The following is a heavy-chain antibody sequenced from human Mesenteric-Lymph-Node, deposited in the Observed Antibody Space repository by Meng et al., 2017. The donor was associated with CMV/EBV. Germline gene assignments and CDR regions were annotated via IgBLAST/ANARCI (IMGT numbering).Heavy chain of an antibody. J-gene: IGHJ3*02. CDR3: ARDHVAGWVEGGLDI. V-gene: IGHV1-69*05. CDR1: GGGFNTNV. Sequence: SVKVSCKASGGGFNTNVISWVRPAPGQGLEWMGGIIPVFGTPNYAQSFQGRVTITTDESTSTAYMELSRLTSEDTAVYYCARDHVAGWVEGGLDIWGQGTMVTVSS. D-gene: IGHD6-13*01. CDR2: IIPVFGTP.